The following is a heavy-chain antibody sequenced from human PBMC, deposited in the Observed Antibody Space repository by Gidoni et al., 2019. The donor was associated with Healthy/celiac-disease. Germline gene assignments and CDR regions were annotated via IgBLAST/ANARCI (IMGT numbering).Heavy chain of an antibody. CDR3: ARDPGMITFGGVIVMRAFDI. CDR1: GGSISSGSYY. Sequence: QVQLQESGPGLVKPSQTLSLTCPVSGGSISSGSYYWSWIRQPAGKGLGWIGRIYTSGSTNYNPSLKSRVTISVDTSKNQFSLKLSSVTAADTAVYYCARDPGMITFGGVIVMRAFDIWGQGTMVTVSS. D-gene: IGHD3-16*02. V-gene: IGHV4-61*02. J-gene: IGHJ3*02. CDR2: IYTSGST.